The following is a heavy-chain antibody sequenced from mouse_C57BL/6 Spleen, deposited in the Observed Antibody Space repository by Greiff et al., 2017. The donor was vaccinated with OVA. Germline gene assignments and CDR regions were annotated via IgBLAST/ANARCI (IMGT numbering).Heavy chain of an antibody. CDR3: ALGLFAY. V-gene: IGHV1-26*01. D-gene: IGHD4-1*01. J-gene: IGHJ3*01. CDR2: INPNNGGT. Sequence: EVQLQQSGPELVKPGASVKISCKASGYTFTDYYMNWVKQSHGKSLEWIGDINPNNGGTSYNQKFKGKATLTVDKSSSTAYMELRSLTSEDSAVYYCALGLFAYWGQGTLVTVSA. CDR1: GYTFTDYY.